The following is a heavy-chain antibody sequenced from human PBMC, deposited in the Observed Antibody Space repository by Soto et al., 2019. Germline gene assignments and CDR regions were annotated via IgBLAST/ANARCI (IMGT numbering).Heavy chain of an antibody. V-gene: IGHV4-30-4*01. J-gene: IGHJ2*01. CDR3: AREVIPLTTDWYFDL. CDR1: GGSISGGVYY. CDR2: IYASGST. D-gene: IGHD4-17*01. Sequence: QVQLQESGPGLVKPSETLSLTCTVSGGSISGGVYYWSWIRQPPGKGLAWIGYIYASGSTYYNPSLKSRVTRSVDTSNNQFSLRLTSVPAAASAVYYCAREVIPLTTDWYFDLWVRGTLVTVSP.